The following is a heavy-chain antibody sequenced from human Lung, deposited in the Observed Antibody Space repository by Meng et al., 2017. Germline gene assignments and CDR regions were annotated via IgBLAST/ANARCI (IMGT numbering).Heavy chain of an antibody. CDR2: INHSGST. Sequence: QVQLQEGGAGLLKPWETRSLTCVVSGGSFSDYYWSWIRQPPGKGLEWIGEINHSGSTNYNPSLKSRVTISVDTSKNQFSLKLSSVTAADTAVYYCARPKQANWYFDLWGRGTLVTVSS. V-gene: IGHV4-34*01. CDR3: ARPKQANWYFDL. CDR1: GGSFSDYY. J-gene: IGHJ2*01. D-gene: IGHD1/OR15-1a*01.